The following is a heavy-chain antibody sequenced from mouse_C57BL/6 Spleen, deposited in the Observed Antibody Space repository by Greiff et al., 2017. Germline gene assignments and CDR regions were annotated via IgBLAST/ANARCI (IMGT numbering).Heavy chain of an antibody. J-gene: IGHJ4*01. D-gene: IGHD2-3*01. Sequence: EVQGVESGGGLVQPGGSLKLSCAASGFTFSDYYMYWVRQTPEKRLEWVAYISNGGGSTYYPDTVKGRFTISRDNAKNTLYLQMSRLNSENTAMYYCARGGYYDFRYAMDYWGQGTSVTVSS. CDR1: GFTFSDYY. CDR3: ARGGYYDFRYAMDY. CDR2: ISNGGGST. V-gene: IGHV5-12*01.